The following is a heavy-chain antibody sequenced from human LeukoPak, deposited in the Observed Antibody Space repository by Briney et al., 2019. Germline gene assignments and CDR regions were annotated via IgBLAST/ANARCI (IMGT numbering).Heavy chain of an antibody. J-gene: IGHJ4*02. V-gene: IGHV3-15*01. Sequence: PGGSLRLSCAASGFTFSYVWMSWVRQVPGKGLEWVGRIKSKRDGETTDYTAAVKDRFTISRDDSKTTLYLQMNSLKTEDTAVYYCTTEYTYSYYFDYWGQGTLVTVSS. CDR2: IKSKRDGETT. CDR1: GFTFSYVW. D-gene: IGHD1-26*01. CDR3: TTEYTYSYYFDY.